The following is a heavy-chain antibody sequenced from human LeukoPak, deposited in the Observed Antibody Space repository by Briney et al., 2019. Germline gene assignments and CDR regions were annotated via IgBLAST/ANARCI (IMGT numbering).Heavy chain of an antibody. CDR3: AREGRTPLYSSGWYPFDY. V-gene: IGHV1-69*01. CDR2: IIPIFGTA. J-gene: IGHJ4*02. Sequence: VASVKVSCKASGGTFSSYAISWVRQAPGQGLEWMGGIIPIFGTANYAQKFQGRVTITADESTSTAYMELSSLRSEDTAVYYCAREGRTPLYSSGWYPFDYWGQGTLVTVSS. CDR1: GGTFSSYA. D-gene: IGHD6-19*01.